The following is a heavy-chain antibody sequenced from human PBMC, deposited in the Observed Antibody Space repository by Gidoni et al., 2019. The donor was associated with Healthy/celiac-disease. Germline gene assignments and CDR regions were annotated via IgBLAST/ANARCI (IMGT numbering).Heavy chain of an antibody. Sequence: QVQLVQSGAEVKKPGASVKVSCKVSGYTFTGYYMHWVRQAPGQGLEWMGWINPNSGGTNYAQKFQGWVTMTRDTSISTAYMELSRLRSDDTAVYYCARGGYYYGSGSYVYYYGMDVWGQGTTVTVSS. CDR2: INPNSGGT. D-gene: IGHD3-10*01. CDR1: GYTFTGYY. CDR3: ARGGYYYGSGSYVYYYGMDV. J-gene: IGHJ6*02. V-gene: IGHV1-2*04.